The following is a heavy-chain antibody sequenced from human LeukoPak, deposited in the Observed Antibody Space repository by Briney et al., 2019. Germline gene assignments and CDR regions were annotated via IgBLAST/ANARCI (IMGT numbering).Heavy chain of an antibody. Sequence: SETLSLTCTASGGSISSYYWSWIRQPAGKGLEWIGRIYTSGSTNYNPSLKSRVTISVDTSKNQFSLKLSSVTAADTAVYYCASGSLAGLKYYFDYWGQGTLVTVSS. CDR1: GGSISSYY. J-gene: IGHJ4*02. V-gene: IGHV4-4*07. CDR2: IYTSGST. CDR3: ASGSLAGLKYYFDY. D-gene: IGHD6-19*01.